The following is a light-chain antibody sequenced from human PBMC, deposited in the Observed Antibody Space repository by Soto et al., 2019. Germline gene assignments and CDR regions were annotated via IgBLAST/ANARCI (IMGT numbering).Light chain of an antibody. V-gene: IGKV3D-15*01. CDR1: ASVRSSY. Sequence: VVLAHSPFTLSLSPVYLATLSCGSSASVRSSYLAWYQQKPGQAPRLLIYGASTRATGIPDRFSGSGSGTEFTLTISSLQSEDFAVYYCQKYNNWPRKFGQGTKVDIK. CDR3: QKYNNWPRK. J-gene: IGKJ1*01. CDR2: GAS.